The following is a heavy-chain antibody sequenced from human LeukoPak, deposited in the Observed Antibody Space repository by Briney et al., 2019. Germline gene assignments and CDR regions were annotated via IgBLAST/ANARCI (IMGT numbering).Heavy chain of an antibody. J-gene: IGHJ4*02. V-gene: IGHV4-39*01. CDR1: GGSISSSSYY. D-gene: IGHD5-12*01. CDR2: IYYSGST. CDR3: ARLEYSGYDLPYYFDC. Sequence: SETLSLTCTVSGGSISSSSYYWGWIRQPPGKGLEWIGSIYYSGSTYYNPSLKSRVTVSVDTSKNQFSLKLSSVTAADTAVYYCARLEYSGYDLPYYFDCWGQGTLVTVSS.